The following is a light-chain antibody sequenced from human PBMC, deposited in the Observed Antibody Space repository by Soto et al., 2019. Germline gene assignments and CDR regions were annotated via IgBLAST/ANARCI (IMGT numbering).Light chain of an antibody. V-gene: IGLV8-61*01. CDR1: SGSVSSSYY. CDR3: VLYVCSGIVV. CDR2: STN. J-gene: IGLJ1*01. Sequence: QTVVTQEPSFSVSPGGTLTLTCGLSSGSVSSSYYPSWYQQTPGQAPCTLIHSTNTRSSGVPDRFSGSILGNKAALTITGAQADDESDYYCVLYVCSGIVVFGTGTKLTVL.